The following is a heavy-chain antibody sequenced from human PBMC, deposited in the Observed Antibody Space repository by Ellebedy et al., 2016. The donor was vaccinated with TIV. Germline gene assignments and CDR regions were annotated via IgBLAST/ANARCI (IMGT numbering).Heavy chain of an antibody. J-gene: IGHJ3*02. Sequence: ASVKVSXXASGYTFTSYGISWVRQAPGQGLEWMGWISAYNGNTNYAQKLQGRVTMTTDTSTSTVYMELSSLRSEDTAVYYCARDAPTVLIAGPLQGRGYAFDIWGQGTMVTVSS. CDR1: GYTFTSYG. CDR3: ARDAPTVLIAGPLQGRGYAFDI. CDR2: ISAYNGNT. V-gene: IGHV1-18*01. D-gene: IGHD6-13*01.